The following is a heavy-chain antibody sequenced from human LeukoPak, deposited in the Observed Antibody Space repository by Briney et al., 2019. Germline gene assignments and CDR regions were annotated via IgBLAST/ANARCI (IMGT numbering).Heavy chain of an antibody. V-gene: IGHV3-21*01. J-gene: IGHJ3*02. CDR2: NSSSSSYI. CDR3: ARGDPRDAFDI. Sequence: GGSLRLSCAASGLTFSSYSTNWVRQAPGKGLEWVSSNSSSSSYIYYADSVKGRFTISRDNAKNSLYLQMNSLRAEDTAVYYCARGDPRDAFDIWGQGTMVTVSS. CDR1: GLTFSSYS.